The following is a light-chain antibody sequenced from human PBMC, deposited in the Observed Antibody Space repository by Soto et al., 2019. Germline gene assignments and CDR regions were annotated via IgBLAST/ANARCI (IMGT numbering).Light chain of an antibody. J-gene: IGLJ2*01. Sequence: QSALTQPPSPSGSPGQSVTISCTGTSNDVGAYKYVSWYQQHPGKAPKLIIYEVSKRLSGVPDRFSGSKSGNTASLTVSGLQAEDEADYSCSSYAGSNNHVIFGGGTKVTVL. CDR2: EVS. V-gene: IGLV2-8*01. CDR1: SNDVGAYKY. CDR3: SSYAGSNNHVI.